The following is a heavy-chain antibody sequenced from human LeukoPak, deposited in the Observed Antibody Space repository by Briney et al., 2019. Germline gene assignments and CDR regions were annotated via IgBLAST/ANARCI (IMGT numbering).Heavy chain of an antibody. V-gene: IGHV3-53*01. CDR1: GFTVSSNY. CDR3: ARYCSSTICYGDFMDV. J-gene: IGHJ6*02. CDR2: ICSGGST. Sequence: GGSLRLSCAASGFTVSSNYMSWVRQAPGKGLEWVSVICSGGSTYYSDSVKGRFTISRDNSKNTLYLQINSLRAEDTAVYYCARYCSSTICYGDFMDVWGQGTTVTVSS. D-gene: IGHD2-2*01.